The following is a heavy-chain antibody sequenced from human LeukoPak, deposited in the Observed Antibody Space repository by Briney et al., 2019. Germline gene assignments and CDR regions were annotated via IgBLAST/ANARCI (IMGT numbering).Heavy chain of an antibody. Sequence: GASVKVSCKTSGYTFTTCGISWVRQAPGQGLEWMGWISAYNGNTNYAQKLQGRVTLTTDTSTSTAYMELRSLRSGDTAVYYCAILYCGGDCYAGDYWGQGTLVTVSS. V-gene: IGHV1-18*01. CDR2: ISAYNGNT. CDR3: AILYCGGDCYAGDY. CDR1: GYTFTTCG. D-gene: IGHD2-21*01. J-gene: IGHJ4*02.